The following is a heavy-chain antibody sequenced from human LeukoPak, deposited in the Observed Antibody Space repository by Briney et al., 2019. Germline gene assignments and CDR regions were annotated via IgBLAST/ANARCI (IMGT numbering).Heavy chain of an antibody. D-gene: IGHD3-10*01. Sequence: ASVKVSCKASGYTFTGYYMHWVRQAPGQGLEWMGWINPNSGGTNYAQKFQGRVTMTRDTYISTAYMELSRLRSDDTAVYYCARVLWDYYGSGSYYNVFDYWGQGTLVTVSS. V-gene: IGHV1-2*02. CDR1: GYTFTGYY. CDR2: INPNSGGT. J-gene: IGHJ4*02. CDR3: ARVLWDYYGSGSYYNVFDY.